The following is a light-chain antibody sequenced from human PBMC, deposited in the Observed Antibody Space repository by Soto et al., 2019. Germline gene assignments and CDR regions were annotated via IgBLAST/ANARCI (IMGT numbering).Light chain of an antibody. CDR1: QSISSW. V-gene: IGKV1-5*01. CDR3: QQYHRPGLYT. CDR2: DAS. J-gene: IGKJ2*01. Sequence: DIQMTQSPSTLSASVGDRVTITCRASQSISSWLAWYQQKPGKAPKLQIYDASSLESGVPSRFSGSGSGTEFTLTISSLQPDDFATYYCQQYHRPGLYTLGQGTKLEVK.